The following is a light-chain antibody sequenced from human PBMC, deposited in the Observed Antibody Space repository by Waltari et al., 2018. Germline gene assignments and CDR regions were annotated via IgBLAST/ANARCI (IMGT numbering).Light chain of an antibody. Sequence: LQMTQSPSTLSASVGDRVTITCRASQSIGSWLAWYQQKPGKAPKLLIYEATSLGSGVPSRFSASGSGTEFTLTISSLQPDDFATYYCQRYNSYPSTFGPGTKVDI. CDR1: QSIGSW. V-gene: IGKV1-5*03. CDR3: QRYNSYPST. J-gene: IGKJ3*01. CDR2: EAT.